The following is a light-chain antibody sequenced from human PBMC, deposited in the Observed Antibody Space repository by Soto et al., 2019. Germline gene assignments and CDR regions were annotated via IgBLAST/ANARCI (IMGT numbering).Light chain of an antibody. Sequence: SYELTQPPSVSVAPGQTARSTCGGNNIGSKSVQWYQQKPGQAPVLVVYDESDRPSGIPERFSGSNSGNTATLTISRVEAGDEADYYCQVWDSSSDHVVFGGGTKLTVL. CDR3: QVWDSSSDHVV. CDR1: NIGSKS. V-gene: IGLV3-21*02. J-gene: IGLJ2*01. CDR2: DES.